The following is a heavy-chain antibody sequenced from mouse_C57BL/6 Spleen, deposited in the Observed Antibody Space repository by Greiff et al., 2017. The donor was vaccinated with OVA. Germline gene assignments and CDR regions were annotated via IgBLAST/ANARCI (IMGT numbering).Heavy chain of an antibody. CDR2: IYPGDGDT. J-gene: IGHJ1*03. V-gene: IGHV1-80*01. CDR3: ASEGSGGVNRYFDI. CDR1: GYAFSSYW. D-gene: IGHD1-1*02. Sequence: VKLMESGAELVKPGASVKISCQASGYAFSSYWMNWVKQRPGKGLEWIGQIYPGDGDTNYKGKFKGKATLTADKSSSTAYMALSRLTCEDSAVYFCASEGSGGVNRYFDIWGTGATVTVSS.